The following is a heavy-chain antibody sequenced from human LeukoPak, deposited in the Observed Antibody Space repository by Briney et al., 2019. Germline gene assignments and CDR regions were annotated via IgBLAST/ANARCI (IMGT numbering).Heavy chain of an antibody. D-gene: IGHD5-12*01. CDR1: GGTFSSYA. CDR2: IIPIFGTA. V-gene: IGHV1-69*06. J-gene: IGHJ4*02. CDR3: AREVGRGYSGYDTVAFDY. Sequence: SVKVSCKASGGTFSSYAISWVRQAPGQGLEWMGRIIPIFGTANYAQEFQGRVTITADKSTSTAYMELSSLRSEGTAVYYCAREVGRGYSGYDTVAFDYWGQGTLVTVSS.